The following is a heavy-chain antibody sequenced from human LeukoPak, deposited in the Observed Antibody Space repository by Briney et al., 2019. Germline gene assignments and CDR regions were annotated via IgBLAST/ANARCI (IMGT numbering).Heavy chain of an antibody. CDR2: ISNSGST. J-gene: IGHJ5*02. CDR1: GGSISSHY. Sequence: SETLSLTCTVSGGSISSHYWTWIRQSPVKGLEWIGDISNSGSTSYNPSLKSRVTISIDTSKNQFSLKLSSVTAADTAVYYCARRYSSSWYVGFFDPWGQGTLVTVSS. CDR3: ARRYSSSWYVGFFDP. V-gene: IGHV4-59*11. D-gene: IGHD6-13*01.